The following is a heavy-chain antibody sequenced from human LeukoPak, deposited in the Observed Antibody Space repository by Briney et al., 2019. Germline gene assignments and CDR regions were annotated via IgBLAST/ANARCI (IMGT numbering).Heavy chain of an antibody. CDR2: MNPNSGNT. CDR3: ARGLLSTGAKNP. Sequence: ASVKVSCKASGYTFTSYDINWVRQVTGQGLEWMGWMNPNSGNTGYAQKFQGRVTMTRNTSISTAYMELSSLRSEDTAVYYCARGLLSTGAKNPWGQGTLVTVSS. J-gene: IGHJ5*02. V-gene: IGHV1-8*01. CDR1: GYTFTSYD. D-gene: IGHD2-15*01.